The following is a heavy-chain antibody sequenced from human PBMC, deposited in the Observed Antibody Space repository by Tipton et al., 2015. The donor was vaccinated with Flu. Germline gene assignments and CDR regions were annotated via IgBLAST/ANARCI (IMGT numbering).Heavy chain of an antibody. CDR1: GFTFSTYA. Sequence: QVQLVQSGGGVVQPGRSLRLSCAVSGFTFSTYAMHWVRKAPGKGLEWAAVISYDGSNKYYADSVKGRFTISRDNSRNALFLQMNSLRAEDTAVYFCARDRCSSISCYRPGSLYYYYGMDGWGQGTTVTVSS. D-gene: IGHD2-2*02. V-gene: IGHV3-30*01. CDR2: ISYDGSNK. CDR3: ARDRCSSISCYRPGSLYYYYGMDG. J-gene: IGHJ6*02.